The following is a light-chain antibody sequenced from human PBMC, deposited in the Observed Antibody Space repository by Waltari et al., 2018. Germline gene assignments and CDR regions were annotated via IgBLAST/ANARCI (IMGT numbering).Light chain of an antibody. V-gene: IGKV1-5*01. CDR2: DAA. Sequence: DIQMTQSPSTLSASVGDRVTITCRASQSIIGFLAWYQQKPGKAPKTLIYDAATLESGVPSRFSGTGSGTEFTLTISSLHPDDFATYFCQQYTTYSGTFGQGTKVELK. CDR1: QSIIGF. J-gene: IGKJ1*01. CDR3: QQYTTYSGT.